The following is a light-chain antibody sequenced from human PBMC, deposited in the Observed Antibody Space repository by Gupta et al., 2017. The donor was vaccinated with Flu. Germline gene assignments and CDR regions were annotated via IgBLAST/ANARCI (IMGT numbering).Light chain of an antibody. CDR3: QQYGSSPPRT. CDR2: GAS. CDR1: QSVSSSY. V-gene: IGKV3-20*01. Sequence: EIVLTQSPGTLSLSPGERATLSCRASQSVSSSYLAWYQQKPGQAPRLLIYGASSRGTGIQDRFSGSGYGKDFTLTISRLEPEDFAGYYCQQYGSSPPRTFGQGTKVEIK. J-gene: IGKJ1*01.